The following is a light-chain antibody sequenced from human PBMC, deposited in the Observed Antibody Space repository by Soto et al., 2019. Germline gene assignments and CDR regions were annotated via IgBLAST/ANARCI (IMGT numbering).Light chain of an antibody. Sequence: AIQMTQSPSSLSASVGDRVTISCRASQAIRNHLAWYQQKPGKAPNLLIYAASSLQSGVPSRFSGSGSGTDFTLTISSLQPEDFATYFCLQNYNYPFTFGPGTKVDIK. V-gene: IGKV1-6*02. CDR2: AAS. CDR3: LQNYNYPFT. CDR1: QAIRNH. J-gene: IGKJ3*01.